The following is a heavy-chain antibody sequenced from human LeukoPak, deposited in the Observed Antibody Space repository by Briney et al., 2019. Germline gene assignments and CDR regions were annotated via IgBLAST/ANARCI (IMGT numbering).Heavy chain of an antibody. CDR2: TTSDGGRK. V-gene: IGHV3-20*04. D-gene: IGHD6-19*01. CDR3: ARGDGSSGWYSDR. CDR1: GFTFSSYS. J-gene: IGHJ4*02. Sequence: GGSLRLSCAASGFTFSSYSMNWVRQAPGKGLEWVSGTTSDGGRKGYADSLKGRFTISRDNAKNSLYLQMNSLRGEDTALYYCARGDGSSGWYSDRWGQGTLVTVSS.